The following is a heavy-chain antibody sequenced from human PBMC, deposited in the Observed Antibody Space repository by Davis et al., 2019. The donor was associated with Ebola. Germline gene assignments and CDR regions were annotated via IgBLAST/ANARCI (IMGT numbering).Heavy chain of an antibody. CDR1: GYTFTRYG. J-gene: IGHJ5*02. D-gene: IGHD6-6*01. CDR3: ASLSSIAARDNWFDP. CDR2: ISAYNGNT. V-gene: IGHV1-18*01. Sequence: AASVKVSCKASGYTFTRYGISWVRQAPGQGLEWMGWISAYNGNTNYAQKLQGRVTMTTDTSTSTAYMELRSLRSEDTAVYYCASLSSIAARDNWFDPWGQGTLVTVSS.